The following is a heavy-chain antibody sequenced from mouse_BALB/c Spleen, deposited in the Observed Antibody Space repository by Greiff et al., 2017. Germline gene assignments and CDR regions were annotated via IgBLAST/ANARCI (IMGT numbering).Heavy chain of an antibody. D-gene: IGHD1-1*01. J-gene: IGHJ3*01. V-gene: IGHV5-15*02. Sequence: EVQLVESGGGLVQPGGSRKLSCAASGFTFSDYGMAWVRQAPGKGPEWVAFISNLAYSIYYADTVTGRFTISRENAKNTLYLEMSSLRSEDTAMYYCARDELRSFAYWGQGTLVTVSA. CDR3: ARDELRSFAY. CDR1: GFTFSDYG. CDR2: ISNLAYSI.